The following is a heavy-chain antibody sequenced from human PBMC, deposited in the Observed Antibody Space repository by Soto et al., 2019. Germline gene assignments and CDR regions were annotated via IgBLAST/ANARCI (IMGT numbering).Heavy chain of an antibody. V-gene: IGHV1-69*13. Sequence: GASVKVSCKASGGTFSSYAISWVRQAPGQGLEWMGGIIPIFGTANYAQKFQGRVTITADESTSTAYMELSSLRSEDTAVYYCASGVTYYYDSSGYYPFDYWGQGTLVTVS. D-gene: IGHD3-22*01. CDR3: ASGVTYYYDSSGYYPFDY. J-gene: IGHJ4*02. CDR2: IIPIFGTA. CDR1: GGTFSSYA.